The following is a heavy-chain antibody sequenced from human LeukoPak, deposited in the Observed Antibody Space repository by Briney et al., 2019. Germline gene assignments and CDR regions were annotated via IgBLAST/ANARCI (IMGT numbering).Heavy chain of an antibody. Sequence: ASVKVSCKASGYTFTSYYMHWVRQAPGQGLEWMGIINPSGGSTSYAQKFQGRVTMTRNTSISTAYMELSSLRSEDTAVYYCASLVSPYILGAEKGMDVWGQGTTVTVSS. J-gene: IGHJ6*02. D-gene: IGHD3-16*01. CDR1: GYTFTSYY. CDR2: INPSGGST. CDR3: ASLVSPYILGAEKGMDV. V-gene: IGHV1-46*01.